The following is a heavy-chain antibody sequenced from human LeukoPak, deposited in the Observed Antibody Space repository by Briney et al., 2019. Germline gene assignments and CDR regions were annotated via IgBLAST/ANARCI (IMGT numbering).Heavy chain of an antibody. CDR2: IYYSGST. CDR3: VRIPRWLQRGSSYYFDY. V-gene: IGHV4-39*01. CDR1: GGSISSSSYY. J-gene: IGHJ4*02. D-gene: IGHD5-24*01. Sequence: SETLSLTCTVSGGSISSSSYYWGWIRQPPGKGPEWIGSIYYSGSTYYNPSLKSRVTISVDTSKNQFSLKLSSVTAADTAVYYCVRIPRWLQRGSSYYFDYWGQGTLVTVSS.